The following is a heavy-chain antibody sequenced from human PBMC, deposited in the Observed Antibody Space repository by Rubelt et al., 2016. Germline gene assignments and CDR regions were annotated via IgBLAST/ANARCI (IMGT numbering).Heavy chain of an antibody. CDR2: DGSEK. Sequence: DGSEKYYADSVKGRSTISRDISKNTVSLRMNSLRADDTAVYYCASCRGAYYYYGMDVWGQGTTVTVSS. CDR3: ASCRGAYYYYGMDV. V-gene: IGHV3-30*01. J-gene: IGHJ6*02.